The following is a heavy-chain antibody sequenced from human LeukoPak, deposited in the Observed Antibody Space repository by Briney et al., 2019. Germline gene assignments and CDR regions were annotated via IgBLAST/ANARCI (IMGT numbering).Heavy chain of an antibody. CDR3: ARDSSGYVSWFDP. D-gene: IGHD3-22*01. V-gene: IGHV1-2*02. CDR2: INPNSGGT. CDR1: GYTFTGYY. J-gene: IGHJ5*02. Sequence: ASVKVSCKASGYTFTGYYMHWVRQAPGQGLEWTGWINPNSGGTNYAQKFQGRVTMTRDMSISTAYMELSRLRSDDTAVYYCARDSSGYVSWFDPWGQGTLVTVSS.